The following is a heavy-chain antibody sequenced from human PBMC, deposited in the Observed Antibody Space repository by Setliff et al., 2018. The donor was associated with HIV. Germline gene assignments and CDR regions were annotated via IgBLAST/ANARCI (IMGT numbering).Heavy chain of an antibody. Sequence: PSETLSLTCTVSGDSISSHSWNWIRQPPGKGLEWIGYIYSSGSTNYNPSLKSRVTMSADESKNQFSLKLNSVTAADTAVYFCARRAVQDASITSSNWFDPWGHGTLVTVSS. CDR1: GDSISSHS. CDR2: IYSSGST. J-gene: IGHJ5*02. D-gene: IGHD2-2*01. CDR3: ARRAVQDASITSSNWFDP. V-gene: IGHV4-4*09.